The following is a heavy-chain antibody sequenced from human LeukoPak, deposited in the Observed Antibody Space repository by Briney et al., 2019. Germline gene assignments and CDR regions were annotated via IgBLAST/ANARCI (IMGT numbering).Heavy chain of an antibody. V-gene: IGHV4-34*01. Sequence: SETLSLTCAVYGGSFSGYYWSWIRQPPGKGLEWFGEINHSGSTNYNPSLKSRVTISVDTSKNQFSLKLSSVTAADTAVYYCARDRAITMVRGVISPWGQGTLVTVSS. CDR2: INHSGST. CDR1: GGSFSGYY. CDR3: ARDRAITMVRGVISP. D-gene: IGHD3-10*01. J-gene: IGHJ5*02.